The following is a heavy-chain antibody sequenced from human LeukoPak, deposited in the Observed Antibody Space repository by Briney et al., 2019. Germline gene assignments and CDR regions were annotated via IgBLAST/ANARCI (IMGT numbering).Heavy chain of an antibody. Sequence: GGSLRLSCAASGFSFSNYGIHWVRQAPGKGLERVSFIQTDGNPKYYADSVRGRFTISRDNSKKTCYLQMDSLRVEDTAIYYCAREMSTEIIGGMDVRGQGTTVTVTS. CDR1: GFSFSNYG. V-gene: IGHV3-30*02. CDR2: IQTDGNPK. J-gene: IGHJ6*02. CDR3: AREMSTEIIGGMDV. D-gene: IGHD2-8*02.